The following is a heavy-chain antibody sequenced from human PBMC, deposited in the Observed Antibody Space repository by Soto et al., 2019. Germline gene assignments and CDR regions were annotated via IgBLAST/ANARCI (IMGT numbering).Heavy chain of an antibody. CDR1: GGTFSSYT. J-gene: IGHJ4*02. CDR2: IIPILGIA. CDR3: AREGMITFGGVIVRDDY. D-gene: IGHD3-16*02. Sequence: QVQLVQSGAEVKKPGSSVKVSCKASGGTFSSYTISWVRQAPGQGLEWMGRIIPILGIANYAQKFQGRVTIAADKSPSTAYMELSSLRSEDTAVYYCAREGMITFGGVIVRDDYWGQGTLVTVSS. V-gene: IGHV1-69*08.